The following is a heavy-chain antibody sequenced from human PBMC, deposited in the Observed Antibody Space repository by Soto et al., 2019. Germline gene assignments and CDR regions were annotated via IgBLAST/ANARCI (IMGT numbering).Heavy chain of an antibody. CDR2: ISAYNGNT. D-gene: IGHD3-10*01. CDR3: ARTILTGFGELFASYFDY. J-gene: IGHJ4*02. V-gene: IGHV1-18*01. CDR1: GYTFTSYG. Sequence: QVQLVQSGAEVKKPGASVKVSCKASGYTFTSYGISWVRQAPGQGLEWMGWISAYNGNTNYAQKLQGRVTITTDTTTHTDYMELKSLRSDDKAVYNCARTILTGFGELFASYFDYWGQVSLVTVS.